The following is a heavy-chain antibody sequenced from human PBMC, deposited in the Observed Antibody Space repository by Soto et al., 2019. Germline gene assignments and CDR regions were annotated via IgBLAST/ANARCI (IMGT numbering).Heavy chain of an antibody. J-gene: IGHJ4*02. Sequence: QVQLVQSGAEVKKPGASVKVSCKTSGYIFPSYGISWVRQAPGQGLEWMGWISAYNGNTRNAQKFQGRVTMTTDTSTTTAYMELRSLRSDDTAVYYCARDADPIDYWCQGTLVTVSS. CDR2: ISAYNGNT. CDR1: GYIFPSYG. V-gene: IGHV1-18*01. CDR3: ARDADPIDY.